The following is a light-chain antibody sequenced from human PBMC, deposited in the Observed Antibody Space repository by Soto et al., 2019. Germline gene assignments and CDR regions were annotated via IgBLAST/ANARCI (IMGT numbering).Light chain of an antibody. CDR2: KTS. Sequence: DIQMTQSPSTLSASVGDRVTITCRASQSISSWLAWYQQKPGKAPMLLIYKTSNLESGVPSRFSGSGSGTEFTLTISSLQPDDFATYCCQQYNTYSYTFGQGTKLEIK. V-gene: IGKV1-5*03. J-gene: IGKJ2*01. CDR3: QQYNTYSYT. CDR1: QSISSW.